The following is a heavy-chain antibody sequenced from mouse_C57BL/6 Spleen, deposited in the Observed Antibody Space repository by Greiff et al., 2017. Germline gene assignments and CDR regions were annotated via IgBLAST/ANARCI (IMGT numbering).Heavy chain of an antibody. CDR1: GFTFSSYA. J-gene: IGHJ4*01. Sequence: VESGGGLVKPGGSLKLSCAASGFTFSSYAMSWVRQTPEKRLEWVATISDGGSYTYYPDNVKGRFTISRDNAKNNLYLQMSHLKSEDTAMYYCARVRLGAMDYWGQGTSVTVSS. D-gene: IGHD4-1*01. CDR3: ARVRLGAMDY. V-gene: IGHV5-4*01. CDR2: ISDGGSYT.